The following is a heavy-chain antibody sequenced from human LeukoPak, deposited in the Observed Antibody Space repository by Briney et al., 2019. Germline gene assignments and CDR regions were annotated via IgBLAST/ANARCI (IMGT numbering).Heavy chain of an antibody. D-gene: IGHD6-19*01. CDR3: AREGHSSGWSAFDY. CDR1: GGSISSYY. CDR2: ISYSGSS. J-gene: IGHJ4*02. Sequence: SETLSLTCTVSGGSISSYYWSWIRQPPGKGLEWIGYISYSGSSNYNPSLKSRVTMSVDTSKNQFSLKLSSVTAADTAVYYCAREGHSSGWSAFDYWGQGTLVTVSS. V-gene: IGHV4-59*12.